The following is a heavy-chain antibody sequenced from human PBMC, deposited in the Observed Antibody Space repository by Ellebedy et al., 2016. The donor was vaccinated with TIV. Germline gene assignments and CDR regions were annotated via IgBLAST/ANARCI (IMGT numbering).Heavy chain of an antibody. V-gene: IGHV3-74*01. D-gene: IGHD5-12*01. J-gene: IGHJ5*02. CDR3: ARGYAGYDVGWLDP. Sequence: GESLKISCAASGFTFSSYWMHWVRQTPGKGLVWVSRINRDGSSTTYADSVRGRFTISRDNAKNTLYLQMNSLRAEDTAVYYCARGYAGYDVGWLDPWGQGTLVTVSS. CDR2: INRDGSST. CDR1: GFTFSSYW.